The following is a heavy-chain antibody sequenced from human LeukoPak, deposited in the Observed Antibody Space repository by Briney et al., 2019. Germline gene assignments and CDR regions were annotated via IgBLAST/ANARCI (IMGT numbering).Heavy chain of an antibody. CDR1: GGSFSGYY. V-gene: IGHV4-34*01. CDR3: ARHTKDSSGYYYGFGY. Sequence: SETLSLTCAVYGGSFSGYYWSWIRRPPGKGLEWIGEINHSGSTNYNPSLKSRVTISVDTSKNQFSLKLSSVTAADTAVYYCARHTKDSSGYYYGFGYWGQGTLVTVSS. CDR2: INHSGST. J-gene: IGHJ4*02. D-gene: IGHD3-22*01.